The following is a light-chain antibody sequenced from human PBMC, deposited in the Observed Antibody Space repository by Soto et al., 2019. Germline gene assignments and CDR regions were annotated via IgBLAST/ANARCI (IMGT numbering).Light chain of an antibody. V-gene: IGKV3-20*01. CDR1: QIVPGNY. J-gene: IGKJ1*01. CDR2: GAS. CDR3: QQYHSSPPT. Sequence: EVVLTQSPGTLSLSPGEGATLSCRSSQIVPGNYLAWYQQKPGQAPRLIIYGASNRATGIPDRFSGSGSGTDFTLTISRLEPEDFAVYYCQQYHSSPPTFGQGTKV.